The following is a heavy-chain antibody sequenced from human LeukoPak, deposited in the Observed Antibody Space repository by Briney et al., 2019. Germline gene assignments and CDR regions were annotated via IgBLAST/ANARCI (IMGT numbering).Heavy chain of an antibody. CDR3: ARDRYYYDSSGYYQNFDY. V-gene: IGHV3-7*03. D-gene: IGHD3-22*01. CDR2: IKQDGSEK. Sequence: GGSLRLSCAASGFTFSSYWMSWVRQAPGKGLEWVAIIKQDGSEKYYVDSVKGRFTISRDNAKNSLYLQMNSLRAEDTAVYYCARDRYYYDSSGYYQNFDYWGQGTLVTVSS. CDR1: GFTFSSYW. J-gene: IGHJ4*02.